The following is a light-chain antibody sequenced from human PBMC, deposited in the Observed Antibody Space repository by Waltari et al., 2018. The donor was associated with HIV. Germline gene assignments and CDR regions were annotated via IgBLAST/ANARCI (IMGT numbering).Light chain of an antibody. J-gene: IGLJ2*01. V-gene: IGLV1-40*01. CDR2: EGT. CDR3: QSFDSVVTSSV. Sequence: QSMLTQPPSVSGAPGQRVTISCSGSSSNIGARYDVHWYQHIPGTAPKLLIYEGTNRTSGVPDRVSASTSGTSASLAITGLQAEDEADYYCQSFDSVVTSSVFGGGTKLTVL. CDR1: SSNIGARYD.